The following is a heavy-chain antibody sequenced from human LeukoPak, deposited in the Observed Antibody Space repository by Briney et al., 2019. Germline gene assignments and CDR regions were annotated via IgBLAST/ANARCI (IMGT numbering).Heavy chain of an antibody. CDR3: ARDIAAAGSQGSSTF. J-gene: IGHJ4*02. Sequence: PGGSLRLSCAASGFTFSSYSMNWVRQAPGKGLEWVSSISSSSSYIYYADSVKGRFTISRDNAKNSLYLQMNSLRAEDTAVYYCARDIAAAGSQGSSTFWGQGTLVTVSS. V-gene: IGHV3-21*01. CDR1: GFTFSSYS. CDR2: ISSSSSYI. D-gene: IGHD6-13*01.